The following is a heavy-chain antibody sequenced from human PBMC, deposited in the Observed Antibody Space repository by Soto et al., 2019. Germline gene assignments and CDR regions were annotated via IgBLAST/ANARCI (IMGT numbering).Heavy chain of an antibody. V-gene: IGHV3-23*01. CDR2: ISGGGNDT. J-gene: IGHJ6*02. D-gene: IGHD3-3*01. Sequence: LRLSCAASRFTFSSYAMSWLRQAPGKGLEWVSSISGGGNDTYYADSVQGRFTISRDNSKNTLYLQMNSLRAEDTAVYYCAKVSWSGEYYYYGMDVWGQGTTVTVSS. CDR1: RFTFSSYA. CDR3: AKVSWSGEYYYYGMDV.